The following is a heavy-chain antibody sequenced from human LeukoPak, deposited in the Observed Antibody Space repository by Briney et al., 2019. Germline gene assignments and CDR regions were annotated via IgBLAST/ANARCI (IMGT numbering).Heavy chain of an antibody. V-gene: IGHV1-46*01. CDR1: GYTFPSYF. CDR2: INPTGGST. Sequence: VSVKVSCKASGYTFPSYFMHWVRQAPGQGLEWMGIINPTGGSTTYAQKFQGRVTMTRDTSTSTVYMELSSLRSDDTAVYYRARTAARRFDYWGQGTLVTVSS. D-gene: IGHD6-6*01. J-gene: IGHJ4*02. CDR3: ARTAARRFDY.